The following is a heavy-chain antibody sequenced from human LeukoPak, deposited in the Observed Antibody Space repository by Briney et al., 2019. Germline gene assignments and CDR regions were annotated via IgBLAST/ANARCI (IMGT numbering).Heavy chain of an antibody. D-gene: IGHD6-13*01. J-gene: IGHJ4*02. V-gene: IGHV3-48*03. CDR1: GFTFSSYE. CDR3: ARRIAAAGLDY. CDR2: ISSSGSTI. Sequence: GSLRLSCAASGFTFSSYEMNWVRQAPGKGLEWVSYISSSGSTIYYADSVKGRFTISRDNAKNSLYLQMNSLRAEDTAVYYCARRIAAAGLDYWGQGTLVTVSS.